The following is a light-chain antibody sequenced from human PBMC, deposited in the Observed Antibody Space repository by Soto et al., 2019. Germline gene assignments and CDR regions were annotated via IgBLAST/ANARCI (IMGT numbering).Light chain of an antibody. CDR2: ATS. V-gene: IGKV1-39*01. J-gene: IGKJ5*01. Sequence: DIQMTQSPSSLSASIVDGVTITCRASQSISRYLNCFQQKPGKAPKLLIFATSNLQSGVPSRFSGSGSGTDFTLTISSLQAEDFARDYWQQSTGFRIPCGHGTRLEIK. CDR3: QQSTGFRIP. CDR1: QSISRY.